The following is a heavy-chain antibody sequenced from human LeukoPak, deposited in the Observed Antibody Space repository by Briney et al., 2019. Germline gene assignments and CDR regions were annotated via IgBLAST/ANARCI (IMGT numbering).Heavy chain of an antibody. CDR1: GFTFSSYW. V-gene: IGHV3-7*01. Sequence: PGGSLRLSCAASGFTFSSYWMSWVRQAPGKGLEWVANIKQDGSEKYYVDSVKGRFTISRDNAKNSLYLQMNSLRAEDTAVYYCAKEFSYRLFGGYAIDYWGQGTLVTVSS. CDR3: AKEFSYRLFGGYAIDY. J-gene: IGHJ4*02. CDR2: IKQDGSEK. D-gene: IGHD3-10*02.